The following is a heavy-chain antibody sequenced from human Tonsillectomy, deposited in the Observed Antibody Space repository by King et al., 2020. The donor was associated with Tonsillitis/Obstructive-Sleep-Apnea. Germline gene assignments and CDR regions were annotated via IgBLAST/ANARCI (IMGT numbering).Heavy chain of an antibody. CDR2: ITSYI. D-gene: IGHD1-26*01. CDR3: ARGRSSWESDFDY. Sequence: QLVQSGGGLIRPGGSLRLSCTASGFTFSSYSMSWVRQAPGKGLECVSSITSYIYYAASWKGRFTISRDNAKNSLYLQMNSLRAEDTAVYYCARGRSSWESDFDYWGQGTLVTVSS. V-gene: IGHV3-21*01. CDR1: GFTFSSYS. J-gene: IGHJ4*02.